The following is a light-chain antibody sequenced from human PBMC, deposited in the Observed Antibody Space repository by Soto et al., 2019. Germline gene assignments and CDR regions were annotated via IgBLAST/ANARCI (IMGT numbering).Light chain of an antibody. CDR3: QQYNSYSWT. CDR2: KAS. J-gene: IGKJ1*01. Sequence: IHMTHAPSTLSGSVLDRVTITCRASQSISSWLAWYQQKPGKAPKLLIYKASSLESGVPSRFSGSGSGTEFTLTISSLQPDDFATYYCQQYNSYSWTFGQGTKVDI. CDR1: QSISSW. V-gene: IGKV1-5*03.